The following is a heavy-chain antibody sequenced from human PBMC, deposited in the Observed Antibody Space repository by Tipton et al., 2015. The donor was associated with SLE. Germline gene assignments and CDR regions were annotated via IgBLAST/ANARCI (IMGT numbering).Heavy chain of an antibody. CDR2: IYYSGST. V-gene: IGHV4-61*08. J-gene: IGHJ4*02. CDR1: GGSISSADYY. CDR3: ARGTAEAYYDSSGLGYFDY. Sequence: TLSLTCTVSGGSISSADYYWNWVRHHPGKGLEWIGYIYYSGSTNYNPSLKSRVTISVDTSKNQFSLKLSSVTAADTAVYYCARGTAEAYYDSSGLGYFDYWGQGTLVTVSS. D-gene: IGHD3-22*01.